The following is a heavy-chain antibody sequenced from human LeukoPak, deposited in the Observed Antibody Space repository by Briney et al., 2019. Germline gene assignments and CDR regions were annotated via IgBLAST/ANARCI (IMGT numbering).Heavy chain of an antibody. V-gene: IGHV4-4*07. CDR3: AKTPPQYYGMDG. Sequence: SETLSLTCTVSGGSFSNYYWSWIRQPAGKGLEWIGRIYTSGSTNYNPSVKSRVTMSVDTSNNQFSLKLTSVTAADTAVYYCAKTPPQYYGMDGWGQGTTVTVSS. J-gene: IGHJ6*02. CDR1: GGSFSNYY. CDR2: IYTSGST.